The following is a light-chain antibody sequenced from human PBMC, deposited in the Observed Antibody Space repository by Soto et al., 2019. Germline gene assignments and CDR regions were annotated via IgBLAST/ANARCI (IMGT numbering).Light chain of an antibody. CDR3: QQYTLG. Sequence: DIQMTQSPSTLSASVGDRVTITCRASQSISSWLAWYQQNPGKAPKLLIYKASSLESGVPSRFSGSGSGTEFTLTISSLQPDDFATYYCQQYTLGFGGGTKVEIK. J-gene: IGKJ4*01. V-gene: IGKV1-5*03. CDR2: KAS. CDR1: QSISSW.